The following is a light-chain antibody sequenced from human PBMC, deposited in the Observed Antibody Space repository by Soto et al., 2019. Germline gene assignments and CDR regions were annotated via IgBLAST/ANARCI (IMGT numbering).Light chain of an antibody. J-gene: IGLJ3*02. V-gene: IGLV2-14*01. CDR3: SSNTTTTPWV. CDR2: EVS. CDR1: SSDVGAYKY. Sequence: QSALTQPASVSGSPGQSITISCTGSSSDVGAYKYVSWFQQHPGKAPKLIIYEVSNRPSGVSDRFSGSKSGNTASLTISGLQAEDEADYPCSSNTTTTPWVFGGGTKLTVL.